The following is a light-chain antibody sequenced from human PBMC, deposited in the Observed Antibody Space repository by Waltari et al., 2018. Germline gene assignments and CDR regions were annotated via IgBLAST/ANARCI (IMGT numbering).Light chain of an antibody. CDR3: QQSYSTPVT. CDR1: QSISKY. J-gene: IGKJ2*01. V-gene: IGKV1-39*01. CDR2: AAS. Sequence: DIQMTQSPSSLSASVGDRVTITCRASQSISKYLNWYKQKPGKAPKLLIYAASSLQSGVTSRFSGSGSGTDFTLDISSLQPEDFATYYCQQSYSTPVTFGQGTKLEIK.